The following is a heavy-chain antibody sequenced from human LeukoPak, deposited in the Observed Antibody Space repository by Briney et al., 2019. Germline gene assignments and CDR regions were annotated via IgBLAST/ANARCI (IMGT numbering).Heavy chain of an antibody. CDR2: INPAGSET. CDR3: ARFGYVAAVDV. J-gene: IGHJ4*02. CDR1: GFSFSAYW. D-gene: IGHD2-15*01. Sequence: GGSLRLSCAASGFSFSAYWMTWVRQAPGTGLEWVSNINPAGSETYYVDPVKGRFSISRDNAKNLVYLQMNSLRAEDTAVYHCARFGYVAAVDVWGQGTPVTVSS. V-gene: IGHV3-7*01.